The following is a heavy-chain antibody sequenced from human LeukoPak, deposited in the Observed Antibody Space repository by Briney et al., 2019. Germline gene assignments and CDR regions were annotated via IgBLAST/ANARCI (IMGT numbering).Heavy chain of an antibody. Sequence: PGGSLRLSCAASGFTVSSNYMSWVRQAPGKGLEWVSVIYSGGSTYYADSVKDRFTISRDNSKNTLYLQMNSLRAEDTAVYYCARCVTYGDYAFDYWGQGTLVTVSS. D-gene: IGHD4-17*01. CDR1: GFTVSSNY. J-gene: IGHJ4*02. V-gene: IGHV3-53*01. CDR2: IYSGGST. CDR3: ARCVTYGDYAFDY.